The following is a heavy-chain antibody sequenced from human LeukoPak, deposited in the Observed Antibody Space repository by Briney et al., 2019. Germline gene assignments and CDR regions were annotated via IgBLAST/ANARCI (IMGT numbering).Heavy chain of an antibody. CDR3: ARGKSGFSP. D-gene: IGHD3-22*01. CDR1: GYTFTENY. Sequence: ASVKVFCKASGYTFTENYIHWVRQAPGHGLEWMGLINPYTGDANYTEKFQGRVTMTRDTSVSTAYMHLSRLRSDDTAVYYCARGKSGFSPWGQGTPVTVSS. V-gene: IGHV1-2*02. J-gene: IGHJ4*02. CDR2: INPYTGDA.